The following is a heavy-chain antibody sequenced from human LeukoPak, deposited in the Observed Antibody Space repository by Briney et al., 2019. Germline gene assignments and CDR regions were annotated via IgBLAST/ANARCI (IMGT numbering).Heavy chain of an antibody. V-gene: IGHV3-7*01. CDR1: GFTFSSYW. J-gene: IGHJ4*02. CDR3: ARAKYYDILTGFDY. Sequence: GGSLRLSCAASGFTFSSYWMSWVRQAPGKGLEWVANIKQDGSEKYYVDSVKGRFTISRDNAKNSLYLQMNSLRAEDTAVYYCARAKYYDILTGFDYWGQGTLVTVSS. D-gene: IGHD3-9*01. CDR2: IKQDGSEK.